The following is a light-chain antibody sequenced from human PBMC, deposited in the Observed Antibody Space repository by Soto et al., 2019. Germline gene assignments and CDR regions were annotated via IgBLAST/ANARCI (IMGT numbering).Light chain of an antibody. CDR2: EVS. Sequence: QSVLTQPPSASGSPGQSVTISCTGTSSDVGGYNYVSWCQQHPGKAPKLMIYEVSKRPSGVPDRFSGSKSGNTASLTVSGLQAEDEADYYCSSYAGSNNFFGGGTKLTVL. CDR3: SSYAGSNNF. CDR1: SSDVGGYNY. V-gene: IGLV2-8*01. J-gene: IGLJ2*01.